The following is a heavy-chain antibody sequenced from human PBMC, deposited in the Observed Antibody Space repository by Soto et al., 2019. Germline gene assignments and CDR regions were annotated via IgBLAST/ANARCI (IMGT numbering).Heavy chain of an antibody. D-gene: IGHD6-6*01. CDR3: ARRALTTASPFDY. CDR2: IDPSDSYT. Sequence: ESLKISCKGSGYSFTSYWISGVRRIPGKGLEWMGTIDPSDSYTNYSPSFQGHVTISADKSTSTAYLQWSSLKASDTAMYYCARRALTTASPFDYWGQGTLVTVSS. CDR1: GYSFTSYW. V-gene: IGHV5-10-1*01. J-gene: IGHJ4*02.